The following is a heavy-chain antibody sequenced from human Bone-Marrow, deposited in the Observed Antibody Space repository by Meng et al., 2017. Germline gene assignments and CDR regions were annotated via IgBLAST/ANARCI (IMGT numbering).Heavy chain of an antibody. CDR2: IYYSGST. Sequence: SETLSLTCAVSGGSISSYYWSWIRQPPGKGLEWIGYIYYSGSTNYNPSLKSRVTISVDTSKNQFSLKLSSVTAADTAVYYCARLRNAFDIWGQGTMVTVSS. CDR1: GGSISSYY. J-gene: IGHJ3*02. D-gene: IGHD5-12*01. CDR3: ARLRNAFDI. V-gene: IGHV4-59*01.